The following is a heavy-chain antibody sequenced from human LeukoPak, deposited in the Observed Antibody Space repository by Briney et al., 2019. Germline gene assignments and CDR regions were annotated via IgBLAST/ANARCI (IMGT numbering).Heavy chain of an antibody. CDR2: IIPIFGTA. Sequence: GSSVKVSCKASGGTFSSYAISWVRQAPGQGLEWMGGIIPIFGTANYAQKFQGRVTITADESTSTAYMELSSLRSEDSAVYYCAREAISVVVVAATVNWFDPWGQGTLVTVSS. CDR1: GGTFSSYA. D-gene: IGHD2-15*01. V-gene: IGHV1-69*01. CDR3: AREAISVVVVAATVNWFDP. J-gene: IGHJ5*02.